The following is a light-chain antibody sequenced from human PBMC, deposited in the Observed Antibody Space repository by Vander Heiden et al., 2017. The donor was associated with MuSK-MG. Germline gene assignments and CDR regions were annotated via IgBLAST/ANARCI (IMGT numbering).Light chain of an antibody. CDR3: QQRGDWPPIT. V-gene: IGKV3-11*01. CDR2: DAS. J-gene: IGKJ4*01. CDR1: QTICAF. Sequence: LLTQSPATLSLSPGERATLSCKASQTICAFLAWYQQRPGLAPTLLIFDASKRAPGTPARFSGSGSGTDFTLTINSLEPDDFAIYYCQQRGDWPPITFGGGTRV.